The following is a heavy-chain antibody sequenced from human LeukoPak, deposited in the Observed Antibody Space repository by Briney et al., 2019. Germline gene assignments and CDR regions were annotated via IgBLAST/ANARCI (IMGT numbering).Heavy chain of an antibody. V-gene: IGHV1-46*01. CDR1: GYTFTSYY. CDR2: INPSGGST. Sequence: ASVTVSCKASGYTFTSYYMHWVRQAPGQGLEWMGIINPSGGSTSYAQKFQGRVTMTRDTSTSTVYMELSSLRSEDTAVYYCARSHSLDKGWFDPWGQGTLVTVSS. CDR3: ARSHSLDKGWFDP. J-gene: IGHJ5*02.